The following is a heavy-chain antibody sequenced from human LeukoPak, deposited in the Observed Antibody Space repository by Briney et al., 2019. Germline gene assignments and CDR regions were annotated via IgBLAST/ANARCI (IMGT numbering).Heavy chain of an antibody. CDR2: ISDGGGRT. D-gene: IGHD6-13*01. V-gene: IGHV3-23*01. CDR3: TKNQILDDTGSWYAY. CDR1: GFTFRTYA. J-gene: IGHJ4*02. Sequence: GGSLRLSCGASGFTFRTYAMSWVRQAPGKGLEWVSDISDGGGRTFYAESVKGRFTVSRDNSKNTLYLRMNSLRAEDTAIYYCTKNQILDDTGSWYAYWGQGTLVTVSS.